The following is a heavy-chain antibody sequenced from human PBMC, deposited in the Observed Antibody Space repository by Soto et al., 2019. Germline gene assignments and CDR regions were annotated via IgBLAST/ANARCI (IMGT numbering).Heavy chain of an antibody. J-gene: IGHJ6*02. CDR2: IYFTGST. D-gene: IGHD6-13*01. V-gene: IGHV4-31*03. CDR3: VREAATLVNNRYDYYGLDV. CDR1: GGSIHSGGYY. Sequence: QVKMQESGPGLVKPSQTLSLTCTVSGGSIHSGGYYWTWIRQHPGKGLEWIGNIYFTGSTYYNPSLKSRITISVDTSKNQFSLKRNSVTDADTAVYYCVREAATLVNNRYDYYGLDVWGQGTTVTVSS.